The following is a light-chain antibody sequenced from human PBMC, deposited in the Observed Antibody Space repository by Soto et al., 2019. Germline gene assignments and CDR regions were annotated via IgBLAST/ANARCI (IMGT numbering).Light chain of an antibody. CDR1: QSVTSY. CDR3: QQYGTSEII. J-gene: IGKJ5*01. V-gene: IGKV3-20*01. CDR2: RAS. Sequence: EIVLTQSPATLSLSPGERATLSCRASQSVTSYLAWYQQRPGQAPRLLIYRASTRATGIPARFSGSGSGTDFTLTISRLEPEDFAVFFCQQYGTSEIIFGQGTRLEIK.